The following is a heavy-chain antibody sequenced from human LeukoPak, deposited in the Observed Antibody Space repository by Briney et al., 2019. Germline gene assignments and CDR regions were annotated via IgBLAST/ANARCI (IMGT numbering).Heavy chain of an antibody. J-gene: IGHJ6*02. CDR2: IKQDGSEK. D-gene: IGHD6-13*01. CDR3: AREQYSSSWYESTDYYYGMDV. CDR1: GFTFSSYW. Sequence: PGGSLRLSCAASGFTFSSYWMSWVRQAPGKGLEWVANIKQDGSEKYYVDFVKGRFTISRDNAKNSLYLQMNSLRAEDTAVYYCAREQYSSSWYESTDYYYGMDVWGQGTTVTVSS. V-gene: IGHV3-7*01.